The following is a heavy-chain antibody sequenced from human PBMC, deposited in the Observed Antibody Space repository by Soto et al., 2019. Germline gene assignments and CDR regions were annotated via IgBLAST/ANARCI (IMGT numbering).Heavy chain of an antibody. V-gene: IGHV1-69*01. Sequence: QVQLVQSGAEMHQPGASVRVSCKASGGTFSKYAFSWVRQAPGQGLEWLGGTIPMFGTPNYAQKFQGRVAISADESTATVYMALSSLRSEDTAVYFCARPLRDRNYYSGMAVWGQGTTVTVSS. J-gene: IGHJ6*02. CDR3: ARPLRDRNYYSGMAV. D-gene: IGHD3-22*01. CDR1: GGTFSKYA. CDR2: TIPMFGTP.